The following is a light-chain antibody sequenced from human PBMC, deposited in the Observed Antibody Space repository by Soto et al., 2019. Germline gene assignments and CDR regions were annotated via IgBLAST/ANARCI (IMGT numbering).Light chain of an antibody. Sequence: AIQMTQSPSSLSASVGDRFTISCRASQGIGNALGWYQQKPGKXPKXXIYGASNLQSGVPPRFSGSGSGTDLTIAISSLQPEDSETYYCLQDINYPWTFGQGTKVDIK. CDR2: GAS. CDR3: LQDINYPWT. V-gene: IGKV1-6*01. J-gene: IGKJ1*01. CDR1: QGIGNA.